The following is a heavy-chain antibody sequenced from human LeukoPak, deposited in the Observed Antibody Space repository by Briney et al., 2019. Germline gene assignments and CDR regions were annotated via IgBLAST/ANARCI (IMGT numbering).Heavy chain of an antibody. J-gene: IGHJ4*02. CDR3: ARLHSRSSTSEYFDY. CDR1: GYSIYSNYY. D-gene: IGHD6-6*01. Sequence: SETLSLTCAVSGYSIYSNYYWGWIRQPPGKGLEWIANIYHYGSTYYNPSLKSRVTISVDTSKNQFSLKLRSVTAADTAVYYCARLHSRSSTSEYFDYWGQGSLVTVSS. V-gene: IGHV4-38-2*01. CDR2: IYHYGST.